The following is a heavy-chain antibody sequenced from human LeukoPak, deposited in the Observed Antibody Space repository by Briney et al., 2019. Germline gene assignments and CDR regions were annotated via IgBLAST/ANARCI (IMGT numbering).Heavy chain of an antibody. Sequence: GGSLRLSCAASAFTFSSYWMTWVRQAPGKGLEWVSYISSSGSTIYYADSVKGRFTISRDNAKNSLYQQMNSLRAEDTAVYYCATDIAVAGTLDYWGQGTLVTVSS. CDR3: ATDIAVAGTLDY. CDR1: AFTFSSYW. J-gene: IGHJ4*02. CDR2: ISSSGSTI. D-gene: IGHD6-19*01. V-gene: IGHV3-48*04.